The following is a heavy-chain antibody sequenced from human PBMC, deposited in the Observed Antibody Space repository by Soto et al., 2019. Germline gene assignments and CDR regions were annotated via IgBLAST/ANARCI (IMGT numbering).Heavy chain of an antibody. CDR3: ARQAGSRSGDWFDP. CDR1: GGSISSSSYY. Sequence: QLQLRESGPGLVKPSETLSLTCTVSGGSISSSSYYWGWIRQPPGKGLEWIGSIYYSGSTYYNPSLKSRVTISVDTSKNQFSLKLSSVTAADTAVYYCARQAGSRSGDWFDPWGQGTLVTVSS. CDR2: IYYSGST. J-gene: IGHJ5*02. V-gene: IGHV4-39*01. D-gene: IGHD3-10*01.